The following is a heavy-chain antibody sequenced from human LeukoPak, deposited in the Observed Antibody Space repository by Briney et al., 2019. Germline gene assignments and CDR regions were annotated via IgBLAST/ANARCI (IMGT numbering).Heavy chain of an antibody. CDR3: ARRRGYHSYDY. V-gene: IGHV4-59*08. D-gene: IGHD5-18*01. J-gene: IGHJ4*02. CDR2: MSNSGST. Sequence: SETLSLTCTVSGGAITSYYWSWIRQPPGKGLEWIAYMSNSGSTNYNPSLKSRVTISADTSKNQFSLKLSSVTAADTAVYYCARRRGYHSYDYWGQGILVTVSS. CDR1: GGAITSYY.